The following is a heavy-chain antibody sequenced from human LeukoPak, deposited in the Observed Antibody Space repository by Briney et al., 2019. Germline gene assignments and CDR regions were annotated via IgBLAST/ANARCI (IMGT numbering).Heavy chain of an antibody. J-gene: IGHJ4*02. Sequence: GGSLRLSCAASGFTFSSYSMHWVRQAPGKGLEWVAFIRYDGSNKYYADSVKGRFTISRDNSKNTLYLQMNSLRAEDTAVYYCAKGPQRRWLQSRNYFDYWGQGTLVTVSS. D-gene: IGHD5-24*01. CDR3: AKGPQRRWLQSRNYFDY. CDR2: IRYDGSNK. CDR1: GFTFSSYS. V-gene: IGHV3-30*02.